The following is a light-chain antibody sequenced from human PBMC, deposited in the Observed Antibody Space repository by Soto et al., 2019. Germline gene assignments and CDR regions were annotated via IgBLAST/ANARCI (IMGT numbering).Light chain of an antibody. V-gene: IGKV1-5*03. J-gene: IGKJ4*01. CDR2: RAS. CDR3: QQYNSYSPLT. CDR1: QSISSW. Sequence: DIQMTQFPSTLSASVGDRVTITCRASQSISSWLAWYQQKPGKAPKLLIYRASGLESGVPSRFSGSGSGTDFTLTISSLQPDDFATYYCQQYNSYSPLTFGGGTKVDIK.